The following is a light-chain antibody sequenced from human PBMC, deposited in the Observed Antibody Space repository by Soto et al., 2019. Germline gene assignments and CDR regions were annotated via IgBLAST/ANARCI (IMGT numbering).Light chain of an antibody. Sequence: EIVLTQSPATLSLSPGERATLSCRASQSVRSYLAWYQQKPGQAPRLLIYYASNRATDIPARFSGSGSGTDFTLTISSLEPEDFAVYYCQQRSNWPRTFGQGTKLEIK. V-gene: IGKV3-11*01. CDR1: QSVRSY. CDR3: QQRSNWPRT. CDR2: YAS. J-gene: IGKJ2*01.